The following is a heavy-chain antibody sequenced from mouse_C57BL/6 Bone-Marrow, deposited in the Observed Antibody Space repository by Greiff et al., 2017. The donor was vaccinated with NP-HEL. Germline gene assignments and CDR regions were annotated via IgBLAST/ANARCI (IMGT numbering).Heavy chain of an antibody. CDR2: ISSGGSYT. D-gene: IGHD4-1*01. CDR3: ARHELGLGFAY. Sequence: EVKVVASGGDLVKPGGSLKLSCAASGFTFSSYGMSWVRQTPDKRLEWVATISSGGSYTYYPDSVKGRFTISRDNAKNTLYLQMSSLTSEDTAMYYCARHELGLGFAYWCQGTLVTVSA. J-gene: IGHJ3*01. V-gene: IGHV5-6*01. CDR1: GFTFSSYG.